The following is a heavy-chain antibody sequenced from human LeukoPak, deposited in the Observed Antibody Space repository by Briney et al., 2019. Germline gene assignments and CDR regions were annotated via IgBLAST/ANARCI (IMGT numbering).Heavy chain of an antibody. J-gene: IGHJ6*02. CDR3: ARELAAEYDYYGMDV. D-gene: IGHD6-13*01. V-gene: IGHV4-34*01. Sequence: PSETLSLTCAVSGGSFSGYYWSWIRQPPGKGLEWIGEINHSGSTNYNPSLTSRVTISVETSKSQFSLKLSPVTAADTAVYYCARELAAEYDYYGMDVWGQGTTVTVSS. CDR2: INHSGST. CDR1: GGSFSGYY.